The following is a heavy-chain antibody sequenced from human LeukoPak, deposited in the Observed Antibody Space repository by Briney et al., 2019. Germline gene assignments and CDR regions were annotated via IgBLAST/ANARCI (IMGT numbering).Heavy chain of an antibody. D-gene: IGHD4-17*01. CDR3: ARGHADYGLEHSSWFDP. Sequence: SLKVSCKASGGTFSSYAISWVRQAPGQGLEWMAKIIPIFGIANSAQKLQGRVTITADKSTRTAYMELSSLRSEDTAVYYCARGHADYGLEHSSWFDPWGQGKLVTVSS. CDR2: IIPIFGIA. J-gene: IGHJ5*02. V-gene: IGHV1-69*04. CDR1: GGTFSSYA.